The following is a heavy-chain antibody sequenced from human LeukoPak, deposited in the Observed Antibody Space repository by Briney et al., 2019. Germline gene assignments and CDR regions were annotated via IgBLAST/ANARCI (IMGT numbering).Heavy chain of an antibody. CDR3: ALNSYESSGFNALDI. Sequence: ASVKVSCKASGYTFTGFYMHWVRQAPGHGLEWIGWINPYSGGTNYAQKFQGRVTLTRDTSITTAYMELSRLTSDDTAVYYCALNSYESSGFNALDIWGQGTMVTVSS. CDR2: INPYSGGT. J-gene: IGHJ3*02. V-gene: IGHV1-2*02. CDR1: GYTFTGFY. D-gene: IGHD3-22*01.